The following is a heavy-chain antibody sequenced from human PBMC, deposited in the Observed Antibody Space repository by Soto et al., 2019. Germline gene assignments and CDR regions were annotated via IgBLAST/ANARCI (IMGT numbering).Heavy chain of an antibody. V-gene: IGHV3-72*01. CDR3: TVWGLGNDFGAA. CDR1: DSTFSNHT. D-gene: IGHD3-16*01. Sequence: EVQLVESGGAWSSPEGPRDSSWPPPDSTFSNHTWAWVAQPQGRGRGWVGRSKKKADSYTPEYAASVKGRFTISRDGSKNSLYLQMNSLKTEDTAVYYCTVWGLGNDFGAAWGQGILVTVSS. J-gene: IGHJ4*02. CDR2: SKKKADSYTP.